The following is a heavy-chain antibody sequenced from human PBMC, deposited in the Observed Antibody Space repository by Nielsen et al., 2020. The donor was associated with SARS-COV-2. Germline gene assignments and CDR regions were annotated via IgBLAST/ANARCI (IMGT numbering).Heavy chain of an antibody. J-gene: IGHJ4*02. CDR2: ISYDGSNK. Sequence: GGSLRLSCAASEFTFTGYGMHWVRQAPGKGLEWVAVISYDGSNKYYADSVKGRFTISRDNSKNTLYLQMNSLRAEDTAVYYCAGALLELPDYWGQGTLVTVSS. CDR1: EFTFTGYG. CDR3: AGALLELPDY. D-gene: IGHD1-7*01. V-gene: IGHV3-30*03.